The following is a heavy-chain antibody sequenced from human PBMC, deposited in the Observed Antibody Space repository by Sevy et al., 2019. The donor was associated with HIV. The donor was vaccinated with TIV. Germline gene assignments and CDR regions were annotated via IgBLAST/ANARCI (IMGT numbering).Heavy chain of an antibody. CDR3: ASAQLASMTRIYFDY. Sequence: GEALKISCAASGFIFGSYTMNWVRQAPGKELEWVSSITSGGNYIYYADSIKGRFTISRDNAKNSLYLQMSSLRAEDTAVYYCASAQLASMTRIYFDYWGQGTLVTVSS. V-gene: IGHV3-21*01. D-gene: IGHD6-19*01. CDR2: ITSGGNYI. CDR1: GFIFGSYT. J-gene: IGHJ4*02.